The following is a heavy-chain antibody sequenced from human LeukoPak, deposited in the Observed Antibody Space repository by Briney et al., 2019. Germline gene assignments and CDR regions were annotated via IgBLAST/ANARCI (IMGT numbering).Heavy chain of an antibody. J-gene: IGHJ6*02. V-gene: IGHV4-59*08. CDR1: GGSISNDY. CDR3: ARCSRGTSVGMDV. Sequence: WQTLSVTRSDSGGSISNDYWTWIRQPPGKGLEWIWYIYYSGNTNYNPSLKSRVIISLDTSKKQFSLKLTSVTAADTAVYYCARCSRGTSVGMDVWGQGTTVTVSS. CDR2: IYYSGNT. D-gene: IGHD1-1*01.